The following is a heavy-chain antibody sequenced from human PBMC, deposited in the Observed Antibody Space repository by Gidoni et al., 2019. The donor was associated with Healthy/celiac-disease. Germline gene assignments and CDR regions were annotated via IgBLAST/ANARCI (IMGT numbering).Heavy chain of an antibody. Sequence: QVQLQESGPGLVKPSETLSLTCTVSGGSISSYYWSWIRQPAGKGLEWIGRIYTSGSTNYNPSLKSRVTMSVDTSKNQFSLKLSSVTAADTAVYYCARSPHTTGQWYYYDYYMDVWGKGTTVTVSS. CDR3: ARSPHTTGQWYYYDYYMDV. J-gene: IGHJ6*03. CDR1: GGSISSYY. D-gene: IGHD6-19*01. CDR2: IYTSGST. V-gene: IGHV4-4*07.